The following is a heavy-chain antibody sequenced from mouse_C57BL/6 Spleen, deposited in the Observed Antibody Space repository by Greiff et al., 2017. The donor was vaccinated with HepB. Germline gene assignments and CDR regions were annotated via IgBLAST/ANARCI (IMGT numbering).Heavy chain of an antibody. D-gene: IGHD4-1*01. Sequence: QVQLQQPGAELVKPGASVKLSCKASGYTFTSYWMDWVKQRPGQGLEWIGNIYPSDSETHYNQKFKDKATLTVDKSSSTAYMQLSSLTSEDSAVYYCASRNWDENYWGQGTTLTVSS. CDR2: IYPSDSET. V-gene: IGHV1-61*01. J-gene: IGHJ2*01. CDR1: GYTFTSYW. CDR3: ASRNWDENY.